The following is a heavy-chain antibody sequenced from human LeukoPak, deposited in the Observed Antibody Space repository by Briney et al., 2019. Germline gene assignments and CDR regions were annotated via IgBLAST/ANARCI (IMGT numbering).Heavy chain of an antibody. V-gene: IGHV4-38-2*02. CDR1: GYSISSGYY. Sequence: PWETLSLTCTVSGYSISSGYYWGWIRQPPGKGLEWIGSIYHSGSTYYNPSLKSRVTISVDTSKNQFSLKLSSVTAADTAVYYCARDADFHFDYWGQGTLVTVSS. CDR2: IYHSGST. CDR3: ARDADFHFDY. J-gene: IGHJ4*02.